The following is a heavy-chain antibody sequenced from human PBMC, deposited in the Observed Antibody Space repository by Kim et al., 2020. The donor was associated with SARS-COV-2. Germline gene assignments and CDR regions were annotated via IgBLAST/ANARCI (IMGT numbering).Heavy chain of an antibody. V-gene: IGHV3-30*04. CDR2: ISYDGSNK. CDR1: GFTFSSFA. D-gene: IGHD1-26*01. Sequence: GGSLRLSCAASGFTFSSFAMHWVRQAPGKGLEWVAVISYDGSNKYYADSVKCRFTISRDNSKNTLYLQMNSLRAEDTAVYYCARSGASQSGGGAFDYWGQGTLVTVSS. J-gene: IGHJ4*02. CDR3: ARSGASQSGGGAFDY.